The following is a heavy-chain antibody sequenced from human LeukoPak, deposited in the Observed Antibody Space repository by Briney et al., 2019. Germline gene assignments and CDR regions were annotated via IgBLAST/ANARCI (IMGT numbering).Heavy chain of an antibody. CDR1: GGSISSSSYY. Sequence: PSETLSLTCTVSGGSISSSSYYWGWIRQPPGKGLEWIGSIYYSGSTYYNPSLKSRVTISVDTSKNQFSLKLSSVTAADTAVYYYARQPVRYYDSSAYYFDYWGQGTLVTVPS. J-gene: IGHJ4*02. V-gene: IGHV4-39*01. D-gene: IGHD3-22*01. CDR2: IYYSGST. CDR3: ARQPVRYYDSSAYYFDY.